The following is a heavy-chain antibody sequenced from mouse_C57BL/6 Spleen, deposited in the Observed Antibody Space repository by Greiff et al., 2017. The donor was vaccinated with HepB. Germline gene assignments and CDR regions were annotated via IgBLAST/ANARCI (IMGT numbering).Heavy chain of an antibody. CDR3: ARRSFLDSSGGNYFDY. Sequence: VQLVESGAELAKPGASVKLSCKASGYTFTSYWMHWVKQRPGQGLEWIGYINPSSGYTKYNQKFKDKATLTADKSSSTAYMQLSSLTYEDSAVYYCARRSFLDSSGGNYFDYWGQGTTLTVSS. CDR2: INPSSGYT. V-gene: IGHV1-7*01. CDR1: GYTFTSYW. J-gene: IGHJ2*01. D-gene: IGHD3-2*02.